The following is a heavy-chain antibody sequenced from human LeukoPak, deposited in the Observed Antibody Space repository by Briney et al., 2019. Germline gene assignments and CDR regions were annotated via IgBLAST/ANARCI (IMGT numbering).Heavy chain of an antibody. Sequence: QPGGSLRLSCAASGFTFSNYGMNWVRQAPGKGLEWVSSISGSSSYIYYADSVKGRFSISRDNAKNSLYLQMNSLRAEDTAVYYCARPYSISWELDSWGQGTLVTVSS. V-gene: IGHV3-21*01. D-gene: IGHD6-13*01. J-gene: IGHJ5*01. CDR2: ISGSSSYI. CDR1: GFTFSNYG. CDR3: ARPYSISWELDS.